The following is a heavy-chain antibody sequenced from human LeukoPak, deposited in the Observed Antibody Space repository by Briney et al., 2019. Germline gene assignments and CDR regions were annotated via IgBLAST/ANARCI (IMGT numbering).Heavy chain of an antibody. Sequence: SETLSLTCTVSGGSISSYYWSWIRQPPGKGLEGIGYIYYSGSTNYNPSLKSRVTISVDTSKNQFSLKLSSVTAADTAVYYCASSVWFGEFIFDYWGQGTLVTVSS. CDR2: IYYSGST. D-gene: IGHD3-10*01. CDR3: ASSVWFGEFIFDY. CDR1: GGSISSYY. V-gene: IGHV4-59*01. J-gene: IGHJ4*02.